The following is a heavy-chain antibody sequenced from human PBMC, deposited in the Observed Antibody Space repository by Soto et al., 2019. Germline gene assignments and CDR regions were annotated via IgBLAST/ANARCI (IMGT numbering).Heavy chain of an antibody. CDR3: VRLLGGYFNGVSYGPGRLDP. CDR1: GGSVSSSSYS. CDR2: IYSSENT. J-gene: IGHJ5*02. Sequence: SETLSLTCTVSGGSVSSSSYSWGWIRQSPGKGLEWIGTIYSSENTYYNPSLLSRVTISVDTSKNEFSLRLGSVTAADTAVYYCVRLLGGYFNGVSYGPGRLDPWGQGTLVTVSS. V-gene: IGHV4-39*01. D-gene: IGHD2-8*01.